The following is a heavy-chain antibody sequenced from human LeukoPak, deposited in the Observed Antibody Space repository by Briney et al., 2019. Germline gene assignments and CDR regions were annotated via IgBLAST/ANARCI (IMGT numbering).Heavy chain of an antibody. J-gene: IGHJ4*02. V-gene: IGHV1-2*02. CDR3: ARDPFGTVAGTP. CDR1: GYTFTGYY. D-gene: IGHD6-19*01. CDR2: INPNSGGT. Sequence: ASVKVSCKASGYTFTGYYMHWVRQAPGQGLEWMGWINPNSGGTNYAQKFQGRVTMTRGTSISTAYMELSRLRSDDTAVYYCARDPFGTVAGTPWGQGTLVTVSS.